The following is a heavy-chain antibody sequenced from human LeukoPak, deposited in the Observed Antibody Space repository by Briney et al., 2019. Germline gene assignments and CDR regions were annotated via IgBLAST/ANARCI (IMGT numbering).Heavy chain of an antibody. Sequence: SQTLSLTCAISGDSVSSNSAAWNWLRQSPSKGLEWLGRTYYRSRWYNDYAVSVKSRITINPDTSKNQFSLQLNSVTPEDTAVYYCAGTLSYFDDWGQGTLVTVSS. J-gene: IGHJ4*02. V-gene: IGHV6-1*01. CDR2: TYYRSRWYN. CDR3: AGTLSYFDD. D-gene: IGHD3-16*01. CDR1: GDSVSSNSAA.